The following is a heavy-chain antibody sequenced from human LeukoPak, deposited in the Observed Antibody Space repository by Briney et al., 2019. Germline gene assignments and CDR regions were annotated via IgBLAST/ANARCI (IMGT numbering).Heavy chain of an antibody. D-gene: IGHD5-18*01. CDR2: IYYSGST. CDR1: GGSISSSSYY. V-gene: IGHV4-39*07. J-gene: IGHJ4*02. Sequence: SETLSLTCTVSGGSISSSSYYWGWIRQPPGKGLEWIGSIYYSGSTYYNPSLKSRVTISVDTSKNQFSLKLSSVTAADTAVYYCARTGEYAINTAMVNGPHYYFDYWGQGTLVTVSS. CDR3: ARTGEYAINTAMVNGPHYYFDY.